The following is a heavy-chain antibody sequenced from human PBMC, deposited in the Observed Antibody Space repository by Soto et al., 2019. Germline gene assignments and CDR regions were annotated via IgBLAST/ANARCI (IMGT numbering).Heavy chain of an antibody. V-gene: IGHV1-18*01. D-gene: IGHD1-26*01. CDR1: GYTFNKPA. CDR3: AKVLSGTYFDGADY. Sequence: QVQLVQSGAEAKKPGASVMLSCKASGYTFNKPAMMWVRPARGHGLERMGWISAHKGNTTSAPKFQGRPTMTKETYTSTPYMELRGLRSYDTAGYYCAKVLSGTYFDGADYWGQGTLVTVSS. J-gene: IGHJ4*02. CDR2: ISAHKGNT.